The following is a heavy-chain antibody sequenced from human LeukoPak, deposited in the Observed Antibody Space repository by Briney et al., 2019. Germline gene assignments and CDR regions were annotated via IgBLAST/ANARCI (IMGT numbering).Heavy chain of an antibody. CDR1: GGSISSGSYY. J-gene: IGHJ6*03. V-gene: IGHV4-61*02. CDR2: IYTSGST. Sequence: SETLSFTSSGSGGSISSGSYYWSWIRQPPGTGLGWIGRIYTSGSTNYNPSLKTRVTISVDTSKNQFSLKLSAVTAADTAVYYCARDPRPSTGNYYYYYMDVWGKGTTVTVSS. D-gene: IGHD4-11*01. CDR3: ARDPRPSTGNYYYYYMDV.